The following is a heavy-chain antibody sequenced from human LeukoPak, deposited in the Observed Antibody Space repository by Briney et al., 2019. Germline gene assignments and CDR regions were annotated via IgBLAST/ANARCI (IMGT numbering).Heavy chain of an antibody. CDR2: IIPVLDVA. J-gene: IGHJ4*02. CDR1: GGTNYA. CDR3: ARGDSDDSGDFRTFEF. D-gene: IGHD4-17*01. Sequence: GASVKVSCKVSGGTNYALSWVRQAPGQGLEWMGGIIPVLDVANSAQKSQGRVTFTADKSTNTAYMELSSLRSEDTAMYFCARGDSDDSGDFRTFEFWGQGTLVTVSS. V-gene: IGHV1-69*10.